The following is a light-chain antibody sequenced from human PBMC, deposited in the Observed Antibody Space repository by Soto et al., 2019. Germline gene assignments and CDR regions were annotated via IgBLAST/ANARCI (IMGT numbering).Light chain of an antibody. CDR1: SSDVGGYNY. CDR2: DVS. V-gene: IGLV2-14*01. Sequence: QSALTQPASVSGSPGQSITISCTGTSSDVGGYNYVSWYQQHPGKAPKLMIYDVSNRPPGVSNRFSGSKSGNTASLTISGLQAEDEADYYCSSYTSSSNVIFGGGTQLTVL. CDR3: SSYTSSSNVI. J-gene: IGLJ2*01.